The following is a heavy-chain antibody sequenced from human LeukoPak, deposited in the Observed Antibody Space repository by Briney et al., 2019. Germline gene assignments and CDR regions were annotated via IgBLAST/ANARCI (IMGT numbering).Heavy chain of an antibody. V-gene: IGHV3-21*01. Sequence: PGGSLRLSCAASGFTFSSYSMNWVRQAPGKGLEWVSSISSSSSYIYYADSVKGRFTISRDNAKNSLYLQMNSLRAEDTAVYYCARVLHKRNYDSSVYYGYWGQGTLVTVSS. CDR1: GFTFSSYS. CDR2: ISSSSSYI. CDR3: ARVLHKRNYDSSVYYGY. J-gene: IGHJ4*02. D-gene: IGHD3-22*01.